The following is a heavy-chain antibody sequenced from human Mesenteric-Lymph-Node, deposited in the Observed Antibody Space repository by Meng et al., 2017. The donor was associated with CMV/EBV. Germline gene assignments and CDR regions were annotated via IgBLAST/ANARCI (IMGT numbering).Heavy chain of an antibody. V-gene: IGHV3-21*01. J-gene: IGHJ6*02. CDR3: VGYSSSWSPYYYYGMDV. CDR2: ISSSSSYI. D-gene: IGHD6-13*01. CDR1: GFTFSSYA. Sequence: LSLTCAASGFTFSSYAMSWVRQAPGKGLEWVSSISSSSSYIYYADSVKGRFTISRDNAKNSLYLQMNSLRAEDTAVYYCVGYSSSWSPYYYYGMDVWGQGTTVTVSS.